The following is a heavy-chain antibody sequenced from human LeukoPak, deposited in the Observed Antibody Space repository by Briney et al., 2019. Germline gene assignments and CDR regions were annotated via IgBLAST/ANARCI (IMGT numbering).Heavy chain of an antibody. V-gene: IGHV4-39*01. CDR3: ARHSLSSGWYVVGYFDY. CDR1: GGSISSSIYY. Sequence: SETLSLTCTVSGGSISSSIYYWGWIRQPPGKGLEWIGSIYYSGSTYYNPSLKSRVTISVDTSKNQFSLKLSSVTAADTAVYYCARHSLSSGWYVVGYFDYWGQGTLVTVSS. CDR2: IYYSGST. D-gene: IGHD6-19*01. J-gene: IGHJ4*02.